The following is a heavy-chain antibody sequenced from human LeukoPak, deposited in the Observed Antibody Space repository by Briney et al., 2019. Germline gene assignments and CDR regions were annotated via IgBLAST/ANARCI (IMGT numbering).Heavy chain of an antibody. Sequence: GRSLRLSCAASGFSFSTYGMHWVRQAPGKGLEWVAMIWYDASGQHYADSVKGRFTISRDNSKNTLYLQMNSLRAEDTAVYFCARDSLYDDNGYYHYFDYWGRGTLVTVSS. J-gene: IGHJ4*02. CDR3: ARDSLYDDNGYYHYFDY. CDR2: IWYDASGQ. CDR1: GFSFSTYG. D-gene: IGHD3-22*01. V-gene: IGHV3-33*01.